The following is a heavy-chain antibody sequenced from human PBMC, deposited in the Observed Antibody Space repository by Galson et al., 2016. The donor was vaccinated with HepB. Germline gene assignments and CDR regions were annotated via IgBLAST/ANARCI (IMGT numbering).Heavy chain of an antibody. V-gene: IGHV4-31*03. CDR1: GDSIRTSDDY. J-gene: IGHJ5*02. CDR2: IFYSGST. CDR3: AKTPEVVVEAADHTQLGNWFDP. D-gene: IGHD2-15*01. Sequence: TLSLTCTVSGDSIRTSDDYWSWIRQRPGKGLEWIGYIFYSGSTFYNPSLKSRVTISVDTSKNQFSLKLTSVTAADTAVYYCAKTPEVVVEAADHTQLGNWFDPWGQGTLVTVSS.